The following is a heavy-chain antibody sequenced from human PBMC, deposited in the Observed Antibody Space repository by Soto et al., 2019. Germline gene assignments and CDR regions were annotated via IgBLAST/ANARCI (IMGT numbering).Heavy chain of an antibody. CDR3: ARGRVMGGIDLNLYVMDV. CDR1: EFSLSNYA. V-gene: IGHV3-30-3*01. J-gene: IGHJ6*02. CDR2: ISYDGNYK. Sequence: QVQLVESGGGVVQPGTSLRLSCAASEFSLSNYAIHWVRQAPGKGLEWVSSISYDGNYKYYADSVKGRFTISRDNSKNTLYLQMNSLRTEDTAVYYCARGRVMGGIDLNLYVMDVWGQGTTVTVSS. D-gene: IGHD5-12*01.